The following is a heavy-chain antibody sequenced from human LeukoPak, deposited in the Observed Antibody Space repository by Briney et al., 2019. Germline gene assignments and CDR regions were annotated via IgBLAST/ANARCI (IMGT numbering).Heavy chain of an antibody. Sequence: SLTLSYTPAGPTFTSHCMHWVSHPPGNGMVWVPLISSDGSSTSYEDSVKGRFIISRDDAKNTLYLQMNSLRAKDTAMYYCGRADRPNWYFDLWGCGTVVTVSA. J-gene: IGHJ2*01. CDR3: GRADRPNWYFDL. V-gene: IGHV3-74*01. CDR1: GPTFTSHC. CDR2: ISSDGSST.